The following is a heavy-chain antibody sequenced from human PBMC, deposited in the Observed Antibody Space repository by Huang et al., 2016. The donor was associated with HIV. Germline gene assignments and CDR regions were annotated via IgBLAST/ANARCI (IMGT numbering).Heavy chain of an antibody. CDR3: TREYTVAGAFDL. CDR1: GFSFANYA. CDR2: ISKDGRSR. V-gene: IGHV3-30*04. Sequence: QVQLVESGGGVVQPGRSLSLSGAASGFSFANYAMQWVRQGPGKRMEWVTFISKDGRSRYYGESVKGRFTISRDNVKNALYLQMNRLRGDDTAVYYCTREYTVAGAFDLWGQGTMVTVSS. J-gene: IGHJ3*01. D-gene: IGHD5-12*01.